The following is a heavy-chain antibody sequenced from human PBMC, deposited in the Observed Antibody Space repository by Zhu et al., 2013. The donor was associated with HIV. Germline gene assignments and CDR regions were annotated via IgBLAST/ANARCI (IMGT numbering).Heavy chain of an antibody. D-gene: IGHD5-12*01. J-gene: IGHJ6*03. Sequence: QVQLQESGPGLVKPSGTLSLTCAVSGGSISSSNWWSWVRQPPGKGLEWIGEINHSGSTNYNPSLKSRVTISVDTSKNQFSLKLSSVTAADTAVYYCARVLYGGYVAYYYYMDVWGKGPRSPSP. CDR3: ARVLYGGYVAYYYYMDV. CDR1: GGSISSSNW. CDR2: INHSGST. V-gene: IGHV4-4*02.